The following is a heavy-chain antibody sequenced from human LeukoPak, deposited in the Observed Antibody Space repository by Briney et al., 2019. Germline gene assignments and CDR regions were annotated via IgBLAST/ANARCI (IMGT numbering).Heavy chain of an antibody. Sequence: TGGSLRLSCAPSGFTFDNFAMTWVRQAPGKGLEWVSEITGSGGSTYYADSVKGRFTISRDNSKNTLYLQMNSLRAEDTAIYYCARELFDFDYWGQGTPVTVSS. CDR3: ARELFDFDY. J-gene: IGHJ4*02. CDR1: GFTFDNFA. D-gene: IGHD3-10*01. V-gene: IGHV3-23*01. CDR2: ITGSGGST.